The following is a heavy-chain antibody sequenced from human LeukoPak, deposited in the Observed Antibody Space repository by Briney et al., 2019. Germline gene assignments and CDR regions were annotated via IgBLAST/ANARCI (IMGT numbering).Heavy chain of an antibody. CDR3: ASWEDTAMDGDY. Sequence: ASVKVSCKASGYTFTSYGISWVRQAPGQGLEWMGWISAYNGNTNYAQKLQGRVTMTTDTSTSTAYMELRSLRSDDTAVYYCASWEDTAMDGDYWGQGTLVTVSS. V-gene: IGHV1-18*04. D-gene: IGHD5-18*01. CDR1: GYTFTSYG. J-gene: IGHJ4*02. CDR2: ISAYNGNT.